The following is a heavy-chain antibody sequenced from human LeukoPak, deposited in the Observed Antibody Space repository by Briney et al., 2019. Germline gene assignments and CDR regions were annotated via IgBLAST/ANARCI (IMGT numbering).Heavy chain of an antibody. CDR2: IYSGGST. CDR1: GFTVSSNY. CDR3: ARVGGGSYADLDY. V-gene: IGHV3-66*01. J-gene: IGHJ4*02. D-gene: IGHD1-26*01. Sequence: GGSLRLSCAASGFTVSSNYMSWVRQAPVKGLEWVSVIYSGGSTYYADSVKGRFTISRDNSKNTLYLQMNSLRAEDTAVYYCARVGGGSYADLDYWGQGTLVTVSS.